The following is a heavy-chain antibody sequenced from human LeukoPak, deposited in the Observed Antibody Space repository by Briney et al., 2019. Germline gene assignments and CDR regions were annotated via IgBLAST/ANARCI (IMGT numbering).Heavy chain of an antibody. D-gene: IGHD4-4*01. CDR1: GYTLTELS. J-gene: IGHJ6*02. Sequence: ASVKVSCKVSGYTLTELSMHWVRQAPGKGLEWMGGFDPEDGETIYAQKFQGRVTMTEDTSTDTAYMELSSLRSEDTAVYYCATRRYSNPLVDYYYYYGMDVWGQGTTVTVSS. V-gene: IGHV1-24*01. CDR3: ATRRYSNPLVDYYYYYGMDV. CDR2: FDPEDGET.